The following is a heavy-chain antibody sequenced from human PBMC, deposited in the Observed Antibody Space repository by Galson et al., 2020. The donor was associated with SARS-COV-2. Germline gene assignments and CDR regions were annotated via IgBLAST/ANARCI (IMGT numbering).Heavy chain of an antibody. CDR1: GGSISSYY. CDR3: ASWYYDSSGYYYGFDY. Sequence: SETLSLTCTVSGGSISSYYWSWIRQPPGKVLEWIGYIYYSGSTNYNPSLKSRVTISVDTSKNQFSLKLSSVTAADTAVYYCASWYYDSSGYYYGFDYWGQGTLVTVSS. V-gene: IGHV4-59*01. CDR2: IYYSGST. J-gene: IGHJ4*02. D-gene: IGHD3-22*01.